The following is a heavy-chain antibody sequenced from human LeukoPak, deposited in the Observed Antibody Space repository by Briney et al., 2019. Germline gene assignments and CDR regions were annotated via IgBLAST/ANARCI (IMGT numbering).Heavy chain of an antibody. Sequence: SQTLSLTCTVSGGSISSGDYYWSWIRQPPGKGLEWIGYIYYSGSTYYNPSLKSRVTISVDTSKNQFSLKLSSVTAADTAVYYCARVGIVGATWVDYWGQGTLVTVPS. CDR1: GGSISSGDYY. J-gene: IGHJ4*02. V-gene: IGHV4-30-4*08. D-gene: IGHD1-26*01. CDR3: ARVGIVGATWVDY. CDR2: IYYSGST.